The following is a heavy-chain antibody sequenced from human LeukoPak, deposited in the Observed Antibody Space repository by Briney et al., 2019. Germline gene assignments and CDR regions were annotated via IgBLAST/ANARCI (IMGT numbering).Heavy chain of an antibody. Sequence: GGSLRLSCAVSGFTFSSYWMNWVRQAPGEGLEWVASIRMDGVEKTYVDSVKGRFTISRDNTYNSLYLQMSSLRVEDTAVYFCARDGAPPGLYFDLWGRGTLVTVSS. CDR1: GFTFSSYW. J-gene: IGHJ4*02. D-gene: IGHD6-13*01. V-gene: IGHV3-7*01. CDR2: IRMDGVEK. CDR3: ARDGAPPGLYFDL.